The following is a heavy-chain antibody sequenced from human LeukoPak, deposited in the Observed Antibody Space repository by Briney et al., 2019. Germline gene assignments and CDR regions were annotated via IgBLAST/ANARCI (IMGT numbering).Heavy chain of an antibody. CDR1: GFTLSSYA. Sequence: GGSLRLSCAASGFTLSSYAMSWVRQAPGKGLEWVSAISGRGGSTYYADSVKGRFTISRDNSKNTLYLQMNSLRAEDTAVYYCAKEGYDQSYFDYWGQGTLVTVSS. V-gene: IGHV3-23*01. CDR3: AKEGYDQSYFDY. J-gene: IGHJ4*02. D-gene: IGHD3-3*01. CDR2: ISGRGGST.